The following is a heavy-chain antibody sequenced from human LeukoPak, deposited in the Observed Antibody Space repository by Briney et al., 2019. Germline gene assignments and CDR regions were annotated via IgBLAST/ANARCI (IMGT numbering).Heavy chain of an antibody. Sequence: ASVKVSCKASGYTFTGYYMHWVRQAHGQGLEWMGRINPNSGGTNYAQKFQGRVTMTRDTSISTVYMELSRLRSDDTAVYYCARDRSRIAAAGIGTKFYYMDVWGKGTTVTVSS. CDR3: ARDRSRIAAAGIGTKFYYMDV. V-gene: IGHV1-2*06. J-gene: IGHJ6*03. CDR1: GYTFTGYY. CDR2: INPNSGGT. D-gene: IGHD6-13*01.